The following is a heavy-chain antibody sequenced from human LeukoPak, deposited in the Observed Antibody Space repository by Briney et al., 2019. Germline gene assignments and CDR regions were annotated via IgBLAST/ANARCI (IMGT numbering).Heavy chain of an antibody. Sequence: SETLSLTCTVSGGSISDYYWSWLRQPAGKGLEWIGYVYYSGSTNYNPSLKSRVTISVDTSKNQFSLNLNSVTAADAAVYYCARSELLWFGRVNSGFDYWGQGTLVTVSS. D-gene: IGHD3-10*01. V-gene: IGHV4-59*01. J-gene: IGHJ4*02. CDR2: VYYSGST. CDR1: GGSISDYY. CDR3: ARSELLWFGRVNSGFDY.